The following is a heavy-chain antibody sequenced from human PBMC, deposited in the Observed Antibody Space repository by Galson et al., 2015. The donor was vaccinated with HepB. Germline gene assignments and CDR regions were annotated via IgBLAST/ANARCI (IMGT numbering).Heavy chain of an antibody. CDR3: AKDMGHGDYGWAFDV. CDR2: ISWNSGNI. J-gene: IGHJ3*01. Sequence: SLRLSCAASGFIFDDYTMHWVRQVPGKGLECVSRISWNSGNIGYADSVKGRFTISRDNAENSLYLQMDSLRAEDTALYYCAKDMGHGDYGWAFDVWGQGTMVIVSS. D-gene: IGHD4-17*01. V-gene: IGHV3-9*01. CDR1: GFIFDDYT.